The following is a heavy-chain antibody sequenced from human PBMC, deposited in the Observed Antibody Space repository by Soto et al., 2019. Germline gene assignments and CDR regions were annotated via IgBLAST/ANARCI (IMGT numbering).Heavy chain of an antibody. J-gene: IGHJ1*01. CDR1: GYTLTRYY. Sequence: ASMKGSRKASGYTLTRYYMHWVRQAPGQGLEWMGMINPSGGATSYAQNFQGRLTMTRDTSTSTVYLDLSSLRSEDTAVYYCTRTLTPNPAEYFQHWGQGTLVTVSS. CDR3: TRTLTPNPAEYFQH. CDR2: INPSGGAT. V-gene: IGHV1-46*03.